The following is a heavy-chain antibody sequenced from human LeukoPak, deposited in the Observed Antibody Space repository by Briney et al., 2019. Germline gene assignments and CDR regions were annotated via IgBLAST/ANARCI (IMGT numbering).Heavy chain of an antibody. V-gene: IGHV3-23*01. J-gene: IGHJ4*02. D-gene: IGHD3-16*02. Sequence: GGSLRLSCAASGITFRTYAMTWVRQAPGKGLDWVSVISSSGTDTYYSDSLKGRFTISRDDSTHMVYLQMNSLRADDTALYYCATYRRGPSYYFDYWGQGTRVTVSS. CDR1: GITFRTYA. CDR2: ISSSGTDT. CDR3: ATYRRGPSYYFDY.